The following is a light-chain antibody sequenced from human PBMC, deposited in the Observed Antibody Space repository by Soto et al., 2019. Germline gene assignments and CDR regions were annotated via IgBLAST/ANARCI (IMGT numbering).Light chain of an antibody. Sequence: EILLTQSPATLSVSPGERATLSCRASQSVSGSLAWYHQKPGQAPRLLIYDASTRATGIPVRFSGRGSGTEFTLTIRSLQSADFAVYYCQQYGSWPLTFGGGTKVEIK. J-gene: IGKJ4*01. CDR3: QQYGSWPLT. V-gene: IGKV3-15*01. CDR1: QSVSGS. CDR2: DAS.